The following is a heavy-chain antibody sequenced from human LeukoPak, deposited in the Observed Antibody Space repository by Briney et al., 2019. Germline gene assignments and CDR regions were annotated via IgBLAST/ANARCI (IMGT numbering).Heavy chain of an antibody. D-gene: IGHD2-15*01. CDR3: AKPTRGSGGSFLIDY. CDR2: IWYAGSYK. J-gene: IGHJ4*02. CDR1: GFSFSDYG. Sequence: GGSLRLSCEASGFSFSDYGMHWVRQAPGKGLEWVAIIWYAGSYKYYADSVKGRFTVSRDNSKNTLYLQMNSLRAEDTAMYYCAKPTRGSGGSFLIDYWGQGTLVTVSS. V-gene: IGHV3-33*03.